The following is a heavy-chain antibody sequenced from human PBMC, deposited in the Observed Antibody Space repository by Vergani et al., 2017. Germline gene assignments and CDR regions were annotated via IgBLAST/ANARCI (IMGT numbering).Heavy chain of an antibody. Sequence: QVQLVESGGGVVQPGRSLRLSCAASGFTFSSYGMHWVRQAPGKGLEWVAVIWYDGSNKYYADSVKGRFTISRDNSKTTLYLQMNSLRAEDTAVYYCARDLRLGYYYYGMDVWGQGTTVTVSS. CDR3: ARDLRLGYYYYGMDV. D-gene: IGHD6-19*01. CDR2: IWYDGSNK. CDR1: GFTFSSYG. V-gene: IGHV3-33*01. J-gene: IGHJ6*02.